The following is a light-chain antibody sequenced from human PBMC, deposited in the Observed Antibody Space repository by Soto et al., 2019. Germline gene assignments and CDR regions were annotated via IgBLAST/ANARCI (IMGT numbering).Light chain of an antibody. CDR1: QTIGTY. V-gene: IGKV3-11*01. Sequence: ETVLTQSPATLSLSPGERATLSCRASQTIGTYLIWYQQKPGQAPRLLIYDASSRATGIHARFSGSGSGTDFTLTISSLEPEDFAVYYCQQRGNWPLTFGGGTKVEI. J-gene: IGKJ4*01. CDR2: DAS. CDR3: QQRGNWPLT.